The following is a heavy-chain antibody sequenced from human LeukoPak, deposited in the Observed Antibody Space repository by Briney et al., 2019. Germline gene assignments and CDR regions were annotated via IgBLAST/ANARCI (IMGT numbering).Heavy chain of an antibody. V-gene: IGHV4-59*01. J-gene: IGHJ5*02. CDR3: AIDRDRGYSYGGSFVP. CDR2: IYYSGST. CDR1: GGSISSYY. D-gene: IGHD5-18*01. Sequence: SETLSLTCTVSGGSISSYYWSWIRQPPGKGLEWIGYIYYSGSTNYNPSLKSRVTISVDTSKNQFSLKLSSVTAADTAVYLCAIDRDRGYSYGGSFVPWGQGTLVTVSS.